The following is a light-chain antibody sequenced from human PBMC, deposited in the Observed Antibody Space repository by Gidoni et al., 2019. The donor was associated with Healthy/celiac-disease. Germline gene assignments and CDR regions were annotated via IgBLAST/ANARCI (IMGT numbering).Light chain of an antibody. V-gene: IGKV3-20*01. Sequence: ESVLTQSPGTLSLSPGERATLPCRASQSVSSSYLAWYQQKPGQAPRLLIYGASSRATGIPDRFSVSGSGTDFTLTISRLEPEDFAVYYCQQYGSSPTWTFGQGTKVEIK. CDR1: QSVSSSY. CDR3: QQYGSSPTWT. CDR2: GAS. J-gene: IGKJ1*01.